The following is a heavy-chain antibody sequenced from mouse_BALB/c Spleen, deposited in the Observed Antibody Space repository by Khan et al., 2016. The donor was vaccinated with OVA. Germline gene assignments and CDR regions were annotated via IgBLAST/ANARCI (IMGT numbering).Heavy chain of an antibody. V-gene: IGHV2-2*02. J-gene: IGHJ3*01. CDR3: ARRGYDYGRGALFAY. CDR2: IWSAGST. CDR1: GFPLNNYS. D-gene: IGHD2-4*01. Sequence: QVQLKESGPGLVQPSQSLSITCTVSGFPLNNYSVHWVRQSPGKGLEWLGVIWSAGSTDYNATFISRMTISKDNSRNQIFFRMNSPQPNDTAIDYCARRGYDYGRGALFAYCGQGTLVTVSA.